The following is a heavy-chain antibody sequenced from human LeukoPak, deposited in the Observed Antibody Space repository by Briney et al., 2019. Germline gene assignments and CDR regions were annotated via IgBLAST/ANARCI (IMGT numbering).Heavy chain of an antibody. CDR3: ARLAGTTSGDY. J-gene: IGHJ4*02. D-gene: IGHD1-7*01. CDR2: IYNSAIT. V-gene: IGHV4-59*01. CDR1: GGSIKTYH. Sequence: SEPLSLTCTVSGGSIKTYHWNWIRQPPGKGLEWIGYIYNSAITNYNPSLKSRVSISIDTSKNQFSLKLNSVTAADTAVYYCARLAGTTSGDYWGQGILVTVSA.